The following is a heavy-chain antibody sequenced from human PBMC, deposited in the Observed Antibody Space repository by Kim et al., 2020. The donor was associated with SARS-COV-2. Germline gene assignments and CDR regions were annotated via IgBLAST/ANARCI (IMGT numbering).Heavy chain of an antibody. D-gene: IGHD6-13*01. CDR2: ISYDGSNK. Sequence: GGSLRLSCAASGFTFSSYAMHWVRQAPGKGLEWVAVISYDGSNKYYVDSVKGRFTISRDNSKNTLYLQMNSLRAEDTAVYYCARDRGAAGGFDYWGQGTLVTVSS. CDR1: GFTFSSYA. J-gene: IGHJ4*02. V-gene: IGHV3-30*04. CDR3: ARDRGAAGGFDY.